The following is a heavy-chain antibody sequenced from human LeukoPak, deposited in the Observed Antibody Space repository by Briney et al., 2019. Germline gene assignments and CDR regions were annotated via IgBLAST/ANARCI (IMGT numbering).Heavy chain of an antibody. D-gene: IGHD2-15*01. CDR3: ARPRLEYCSGGSCFDAFDI. CDR2: MSGSGSTT. V-gene: IGHV3-23*01. CDR1: GFTFSSYA. J-gene: IGHJ3*02. Sequence: PGGSLRLSCAASGFTFSSYAMNWVRQAPGKGLEWVSSMSGSGSTTYYADSVKGRFTLSRDNSKNTLFLQMNNLTAQDTAIYSCARPRLEYCSGGSCFDAFDIWGQGTMDTVSS.